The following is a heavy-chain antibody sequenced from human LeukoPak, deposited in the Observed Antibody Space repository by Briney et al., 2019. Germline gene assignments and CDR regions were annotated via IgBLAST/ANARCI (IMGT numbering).Heavy chain of an antibody. CDR3: ARVGVVAGTRIGCDY. CDR1: GCILSSYE. J-gene: IGHJ4*02. Sequence: GGSLRLSCAASGCILSSYEMSWVRQAPGKGLEWVSYISSSGSSIYYADSVKGRFTISRDNAKNSLFLQMNSLRAEDTAVYYCARVGVVAGTRIGCDYWGQGTLVTVSS. V-gene: IGHV3-48*03. D-gene: IGHD6-19*01. CDR2: ISSSGSSI.